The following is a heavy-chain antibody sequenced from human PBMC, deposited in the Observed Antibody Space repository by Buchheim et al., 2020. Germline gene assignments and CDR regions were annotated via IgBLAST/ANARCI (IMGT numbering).Heavy chain of an antibody. V-gene: IGHV3-23*01. CDR1: GFTFSSYA. CDR3: ARDPYCTSTSCYAHNYYGMDV. Sequence: EVQLLESGGGLVQPGGSLRLSCAASGFTFSSYAMSWVRQAPGKGLEWVSAISGSGGSTYYADSVKGRFTISRDNSKNTLYLQMNSLRDEDTAVYYCARDPYCTSTSCYAHNYYGMDVWGRGTT. D-gene: IGHD2-2*01. CDR2: ISGSGGST. J-gene: IGHJ6*02.